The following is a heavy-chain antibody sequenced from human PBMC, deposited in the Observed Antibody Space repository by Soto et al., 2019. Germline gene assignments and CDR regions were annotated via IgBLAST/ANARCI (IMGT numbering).Heavy chain of an antibody. D-gene: IGHD4-17*01. CDR2: ISYDGSNK. Sequence: QVQLVESGGGVVQPGRSLRLSCAASGFTFSSYGMHWVRQAPGKGLEWVAVISYDGSNKYYADSVKGRFTISRDNSKNTLYLQMNSLRAEDTAVYYCAKAGAMTTVIAIDYWGQGTLLTVSS. CDR3: AKAGAMTTVIAIDY. V-gene: IGHV3-30*18. J-gene: IGHJ4*02. CDR1: GFTFSSYG.